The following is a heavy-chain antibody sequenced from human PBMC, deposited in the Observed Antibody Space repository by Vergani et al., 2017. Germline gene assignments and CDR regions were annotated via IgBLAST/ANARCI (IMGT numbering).Heavy chain of an antibody. CDR2: ISSSSSTI. CDR3: ARDRGSSWYSNAFDI. D-gene: IGHD6-13*01. CDR1: GFTFSSYS. V-gene: IGHV3-48*04. J-gene: IGHJ3*02. Sequence: EVQLVESGGGLVQPGGSLRLSCAASGFTFSSYSMNWVRQAPGKGLEWVSYISSSSSTIYYADSVKGRFTISRDNAKNSLYLQMNSLRAEDTAVYYCARDRGSSWYSNAFDIWGQGTMVTVSS.